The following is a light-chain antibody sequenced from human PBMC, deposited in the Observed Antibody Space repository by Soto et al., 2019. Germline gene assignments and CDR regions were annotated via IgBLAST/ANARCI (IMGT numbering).Light chain of an antibody. V-gene: IGKV1-5*01. CDR3: QKYNTDPYI. J-gene: IGKJ2*01. CDR2: DAS. Sequence: DIQMTQSPSTLSASVGDRVIITCRASQSIYKWLAWYQQKPGKAPNLLISDASSLESGVPSRFSGSGSGTEFTLTISSLQPDDFATYYCQKYNTDPYIFGQGTKLEIK. CDR1: QSIYKW.